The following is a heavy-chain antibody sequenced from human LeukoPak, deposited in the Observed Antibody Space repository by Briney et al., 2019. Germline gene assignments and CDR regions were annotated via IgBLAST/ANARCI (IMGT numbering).Heavy chain of an antibody. CDR3: AREWMSGYSYGTPSYYYGMDV. CDR2: INPSGGST. CDR1: GYTFTSYY. D-gene: IGHD5-18*01. J-gene: IGHJ6*02. V-gene: IGHV1-46*01. Sequence: ASVKVSCKASGYTFTSYYMHWVRQAPGQGLEWMGIINPSGGSTSYAQKFQGRVTMTRDTSTSTVYMEPSSLRSEDTAVYYCAREWMSGYSYGTPSYYYGMDVWGQGTTVTVSS.